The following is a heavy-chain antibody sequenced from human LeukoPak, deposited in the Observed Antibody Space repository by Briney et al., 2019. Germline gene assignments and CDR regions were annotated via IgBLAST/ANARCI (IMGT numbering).Heavy chain of an antibody. D-gene: IGHD3-3*01. CDR1: GGTFSSYA. CDR2: IIPIFGTA. CDR3: ARAGSITIFGVAENYYYYYMDV. V-gene: IGHV1-69*05. J-gene: IGHJ6*03. Sequence: SVKVSCKAFGGTFSSYAISWVRQAPGQGLEWMGGIIPIFGTANYAQKFQGRVTITTDESTSTAYMELSSLRSEDTAVYYCARAGSITIFGVAENYYYYYMDVWGKGTTVTVSS.